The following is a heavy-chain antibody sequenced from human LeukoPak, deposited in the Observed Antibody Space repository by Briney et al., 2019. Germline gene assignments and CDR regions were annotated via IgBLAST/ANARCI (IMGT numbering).Heavy chain of an antibody. D-gene: IGHD1-26*01. CDR2: IYYSGST. CDR1: GGSISSGGYS. CDR3: ACHNWEPRTAAFDI. Sequence: KPSETLSLTCAVSGGSISSGGYSWSWIRQPPGKGLEWIGYIYYSGSTYYNPSLKSRVTISVDTSKNQFSLKLSSVTAADTAVYYCACHNWEPRTAAFDIWGQGTMVTVSS. V-gene: IGHV4-30-4*07. J-gene: IGHJ3*02.